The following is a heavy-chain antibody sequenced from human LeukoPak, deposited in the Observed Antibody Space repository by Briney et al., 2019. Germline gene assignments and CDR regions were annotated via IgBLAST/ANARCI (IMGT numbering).Heavy chain of an antibody. Sequence: GGSLTLSCVVSGITFSSYTMNWVRQAPGEGLQWVSSISSSTSHIDYADSVKGRFTISRDNAKKSLYLQMNSLRAEDTAVYYCASSSSWSMDFDYWGQGTLVIVSS. CDR1: GITFSSYT. CDR3: ASSSSWSMDFDY. CDR2: ISSSTSHI. J-gene: IGHJ4*02. D-gene: IGHD6-13*01. V-gene: IGHV3-21*01.